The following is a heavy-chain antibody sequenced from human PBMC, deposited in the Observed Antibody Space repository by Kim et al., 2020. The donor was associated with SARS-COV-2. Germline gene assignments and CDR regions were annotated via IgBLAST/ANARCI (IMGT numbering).Heavy chain of an antibody. V-gene: IGHV3-23*03. CDR2: IYSGGGST. CDR1: GFTFSSYA. D-gene: IGHD2-15*01. Sequence: GGSLRLSCAASGFTFSSYAMSWVRQAPGKGLEWVSIIYSGGGSTYYAGSVKGRFTISRDNSKNTLYLQMNSLRAEDTAVYYCAKDRRYCSGGSCYSGPGFDYWGQGTLVTVSS. J-gene: IGHJ4*02. CDR3: AKDRRYCSGGSCYSGPGFDY.